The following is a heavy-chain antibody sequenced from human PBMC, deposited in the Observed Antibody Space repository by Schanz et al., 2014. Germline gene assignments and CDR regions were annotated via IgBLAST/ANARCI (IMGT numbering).Heavy chain of an antibody. V-gene: IGHV3-11*05. CDR3: AASSGWHPSTDY. CDR1: GFSFSDYY. Sequence: QVQLVESGGGLVKPGGSLRLSCAASGFSFSDYYMTWIRQAPGKGLEWLSYISDSGTYTNYADSVKGRFTISRDNAKSSLYLQMNSLRVEDTAVYYCAASSGWHPSTDYWGQGTLVTVSS. CDR2: ISDSGTYT. D-gene: IGHD6-19*01. J-gene: IGHJ4*02.